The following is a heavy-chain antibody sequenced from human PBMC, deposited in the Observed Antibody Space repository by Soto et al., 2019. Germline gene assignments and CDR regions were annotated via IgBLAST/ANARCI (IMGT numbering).Heavy chain of an antibody. Sequence: EVQLVESGGGLVKPGGSLRLSCAASGFTFSSYNMNWVRQAPGKGLEWVSSISGSSTYIYYADSVKGRFTISRDNAKNSLYLQMNTLRAEDTAVYYCARDGVSDYWGQGTLVTVSS. CDR2: ISGSSTYI. V-gene: IGHV3-21*01. CDR3: ARDGVSDY. J-gene: IGHJ4*02. D-gene: IGHD3-10*01. CDR1: GFTFSSYN.